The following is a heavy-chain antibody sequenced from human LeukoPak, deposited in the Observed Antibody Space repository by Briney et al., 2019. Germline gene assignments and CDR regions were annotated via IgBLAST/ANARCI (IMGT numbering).Heavy chain of an antibody. CDR2: IYYSGST. CDR1: GGSISSYY. CDR3: ARAKGKYSGSYHWYVPFDY. D-gene: IGHD1-26*01. J-gene: IGHJ4*02. Sequence: SETLSLTCTVSGGSISSYYWSWIRQPPGKGLEWIGYIYYSGSTNYNPSLKSRVTISVDTSKNQFSLKLSSVTAADTAVYYCARAKGKYSGSYHWYVPFDYWGQGTLVTVSS. V-gene: IGHV4-59*01.